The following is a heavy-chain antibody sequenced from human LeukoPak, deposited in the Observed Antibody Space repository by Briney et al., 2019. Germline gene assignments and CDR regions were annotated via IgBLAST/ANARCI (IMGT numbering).Heavy chain of an antibody. J-gene: IGHJ4*02. D-gene: IGHD7-27*01. CDR2: IIPIFGTA. CDR1: GGTFSSYA. Sequence: GASVKVSCKASGGTFSSYAISWVRQAPGQGLEWMGGIIPIFGTANYAQKFQGRVTITADESTSTAYMELSSLRSEDTAVYYCASDPSPGALDYWGQGTLVTVSS. V-gene: IGHV1-69*01. CDR3: ASDPSPGALDY.